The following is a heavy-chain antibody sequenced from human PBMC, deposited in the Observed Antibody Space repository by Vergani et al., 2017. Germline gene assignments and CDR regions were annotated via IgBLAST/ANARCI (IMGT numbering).Heavy chain of an antibody. CDR1: GNPIISRSYY. CDR2: IYNSGNG. Sequence: QMKLQESGPGLVKASETLSLTCTVSGNPIISRSYYWGWIRQPPGKGLEWIGSIYNSGNGVYSSSLKSRVTISADTSKNQFSLRLTSVTAADTDVYYCASGKYYSDSTSHFRGRYFDVWGRGTLVTVPS. J-gene: IGHJ2*01. V-gene: IGHV4-39*01. D-gene: IGHD3-16*01. CDR3: ASGKYYSDSTSHFRGRYFDV.